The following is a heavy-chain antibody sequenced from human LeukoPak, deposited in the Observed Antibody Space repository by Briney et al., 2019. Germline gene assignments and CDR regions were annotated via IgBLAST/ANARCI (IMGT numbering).Heavy chain of an antibody. Sequence: GGSLRLSCAASGFTFDDYAMHWVRQAPGKGLEWVSGISWNSVGKGYADSVKGRFTISRDNAKNSLYLQMSSLRSEDTALYYCAKPRYSYGDIPRADDFDIWGQGTVVTVSS. CDR3: AKPRYSYGDIPRADDFDI. J-gene: IGHJ3*02. D-gene: IGHD5-18*01. CDR1: GFTFDDYA. V-gene: IGHV3-9*01. CDR2: ISWNSVGK.